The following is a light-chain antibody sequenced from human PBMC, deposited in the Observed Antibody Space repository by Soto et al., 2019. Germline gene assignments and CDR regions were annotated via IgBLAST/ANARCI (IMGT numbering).Light chain of an antibody. CDR1: QNVARNY. CDR3: QQYARSPLA. CDR2: DAS. J-gene: IGKJ4*01. Sequence: EIVLTQSPGTLSLSPGERATLSCRASQNVARNYLAWYQQRPGQAPRLLIYDASTRATGIPDRFSGSGSGKDFTLTISRLEPEDFAVYFCQQYARSPLAFGGGSKVDIX. V-gene: IGKV3-20*01.